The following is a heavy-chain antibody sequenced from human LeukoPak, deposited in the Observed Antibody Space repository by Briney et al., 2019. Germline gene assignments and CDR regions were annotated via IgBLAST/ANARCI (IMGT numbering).Heavy chain of an antibody. D-gene: IGHD6-6*01. V-gene: IGHV3-7*01. J-gene: IGHJ1*01. CDR3: ARDLTTSSTAYFHH. CDR1: GFTFSSYW. Sequence: GGSLRLSCAASGFTFSSYWMSWVRQAPGKGLEWVANIKQDGSEKYYVDSVKGRFTISRDNAKNSLYLQMNSLRAEDTAVYYCARDLTTSSTAYFHHWGQGTLVTVSS. CDR2: IKQDGSEK.